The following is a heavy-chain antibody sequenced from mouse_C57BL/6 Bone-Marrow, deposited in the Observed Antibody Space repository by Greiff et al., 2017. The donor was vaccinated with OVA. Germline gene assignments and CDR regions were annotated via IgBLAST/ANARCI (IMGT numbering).Heavy chain of an antibody. V-gene: IGHV1-19*01. D-gene: IGHD1-1*01. Sequence: EVQLQQSGPVLVKPGASVKMSCKASGYTFTDYYMNWVNPSHGKSLEWIGVINPYNGGTSYNQKFKGKATLTVDKSSSTAYMELNSLTSEDSAVYYCARDGRYFDYWGQGTTLTVSS. J-gene: IGHJ2*01. CDR2: INPYNGGT. CDR1: GYTFTDYY. CDR3: ARDGRYFDY.